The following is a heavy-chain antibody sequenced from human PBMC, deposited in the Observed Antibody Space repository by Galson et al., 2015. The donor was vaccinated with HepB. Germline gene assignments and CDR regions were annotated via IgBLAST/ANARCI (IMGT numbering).Heavy chain of an antibody. CDR3: ARVGLRFLHPFDY. CDR1: GGSFSGYY. Sequence: SETLSLTCAVYGGSFSGYYWSWIRQPPGKGLEWIGEINHSGSTNYNPSLKSRVTISVDTSKNQFSLKLSSVTAADTAVYYCARVGLRFLHPFDYWGQGTLVTVSS. J-gene: IGHJ4*02. CDR2: INHSGST. D-gene: IGHD3-3*01. V-gene: IGHV4-34*01.